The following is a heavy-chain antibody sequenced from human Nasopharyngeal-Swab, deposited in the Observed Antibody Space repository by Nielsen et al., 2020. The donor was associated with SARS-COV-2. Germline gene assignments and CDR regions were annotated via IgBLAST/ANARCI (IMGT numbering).Heavy chain of an antibody. D-gene: IGHD2-21*02. Sequence: GESLKISCAASGFTFSSYSMNWVRQAPGKGLEWVSSIRSSGSFIAYADSVKGRFTISRDNAKNSLYLQMNSLRAEDTAIYFCARELYCAGNCPPDYWGQGTPVTVSS. J-gene: IGHJ4*02. CDR3: ARELYCAGNCPPDY. V-gene: IGHV3-21*01. CDR1: GFTFSSYS. CDR2: IRSSGSFI.